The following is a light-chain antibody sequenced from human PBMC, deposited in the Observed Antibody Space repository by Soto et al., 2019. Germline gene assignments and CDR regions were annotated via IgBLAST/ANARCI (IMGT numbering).Light chain of an antibody. Sequence: EIVLTQSPGTLSLSPGERATLSCRASQSVSSSYLAWYQQKPGQAPRLLIYGASTRATGVPARFSGSGSGTEFTLTISSLQSEDFAVYDCQQYNDWPRTFGQGTKVDIK. CDR3: QQYNDWPRT. V-gene: IGKV3-15*01. J-gene: IGKJ1*01. CDR1: QSVSSSY. CDR2: GAS.